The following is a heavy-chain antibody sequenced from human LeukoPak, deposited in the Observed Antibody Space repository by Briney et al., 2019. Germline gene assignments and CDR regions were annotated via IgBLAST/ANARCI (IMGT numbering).Heavy chain of an antibody. Sequence: ASVKVSCKASGYTFTSHGISWVRQAPGQGLEWMGWMSAYNGNTNYSQKTQGRVTITTDTSRRTAYIELRSLRSDDTAVYYCARGSGSGSQTDDYYYYYMDVWGKGTTVTVSS. V-gene: IGHV1-18*01. CDR3: ARGSGSGSQTDDYYYYYMDV. D-gene: IGHD6-19*01. J-gene: IGHJ6*03. CDR2: MSAYNGNT. CDR1: GYTFTSHG.